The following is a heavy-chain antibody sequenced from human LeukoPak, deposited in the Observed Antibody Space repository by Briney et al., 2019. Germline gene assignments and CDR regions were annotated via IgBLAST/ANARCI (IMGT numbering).Heavy chain of an antibody. Sequence: PSXTLSLTCTVSGGSISSYYWSWIRQPAGKGLEWIGHIYTSGSTNYNPSLKSRVTISVDTSKNQFSLKLSSVTAADTAVYYCARMLIAARPLYYYYMDVWGKGTTVTVSS. CDR2: IYTSGST. J-gene: IGHJ6*03. D-gene: IGHD6-6*01. CDR1: GGSISSYY. CDR3: ARMLIAARPLYYYYMDV. V-gene: IGHV4-4*07.